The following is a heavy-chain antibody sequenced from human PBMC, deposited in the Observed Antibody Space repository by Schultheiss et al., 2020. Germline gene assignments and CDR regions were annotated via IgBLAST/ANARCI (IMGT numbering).Heavy chain of an antibody. CDR2: IYYSGST. CDR1: GGSISSSSYY. D-gene: IGHD4-11*01. Sequence: SETLSLTCAVSGGSISSSSYYWGWIRQPPGKGLEWIGSIYYSGSTYYNPSLKSRVTISVDTSKNQLSLKLSSVTAADTAVYYCARHKGQYSNYGNWFDPLGQGTLVTVSS. J-gene: IGHJ5*02. V-gene: IGHV4-39*01. CDR3: ARHKGQYSNYGNWFDP.